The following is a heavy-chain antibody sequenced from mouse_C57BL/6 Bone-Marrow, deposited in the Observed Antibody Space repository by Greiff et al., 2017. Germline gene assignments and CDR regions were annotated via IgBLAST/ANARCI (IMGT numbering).Heavy chain of an antibody. D-gene: IGHD2-4*01. Sequence: EVQVVASGGGLVKPGGSLKLSCAASGFTFSSYAMSWVRQTPEKRLEWVATISDGGSYTYYPDNVKGRFTISRDNAKNNLYLQMSHLKSEDTAMYYCARDPLSNDYDLAWFAYWGQGTLVTVSA. CDR2: ISDGGSYT. J-gene: IGHJ3*01. CDR1: GFTFSSYA. CDR3: ARDPLSNDYDLAWFAY. V-gene: IGHV5-4*01.